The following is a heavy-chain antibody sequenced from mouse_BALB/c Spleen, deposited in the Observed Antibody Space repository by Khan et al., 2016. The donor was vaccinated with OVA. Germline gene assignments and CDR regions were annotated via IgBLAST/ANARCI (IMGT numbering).Heavy chain of an antibody. D-gene: IGHD2-14*01. J-gene: IGHJ3*01. CDR1: GYTFTTYT. V-gene: IGHV1-4*01. CDR2: IIPSNDYT. CDR3: GRGGASCRSDGWIDY. Sequence: VQLQQSGAELARPGASVKMSCKASGYTFTTYTIHWVKQRPGQGLEWIGYIIPSNDYTNYNQKFKDRATLTVDKSSSTAYMQLSSLPYEASAVXYCGRGGASCRSDGWIDYWGQGTLVTGSA.